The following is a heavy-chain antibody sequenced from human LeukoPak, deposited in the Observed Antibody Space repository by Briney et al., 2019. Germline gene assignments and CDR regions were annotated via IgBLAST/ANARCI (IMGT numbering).Heavy chain of an antibody. V-gene: IGHV4-30-2*01. Sequence: SETLSLTCAVSGGSISTIGYSWSWIRRPPGKGLEWIGYIFPTGSTSYSPSLKSRVTISLGRSKNLFSLTLNSITAADTAVYYCARMAGRTLDHWGQGTLVTVSS. CDR1: GGSISTIGYS. D-gene: IGHD1-7*01. CDR2: IFPTGST. J-gene: IGHJ4*02. CDR3: ARMAGRTLDH.